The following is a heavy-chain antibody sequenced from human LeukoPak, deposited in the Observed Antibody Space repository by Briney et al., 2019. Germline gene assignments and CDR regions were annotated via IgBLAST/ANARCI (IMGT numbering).Heavy chain of an antibody. CDR2: IYPGDSDT. V-gene: IGHV5-51*01. Sequence: GESLKISCKGSGYSFTSYWIGWVRQMPGKGLEWMGIIYPGDSDTRYSPSFQGQVTISADKSISTAYLQWSSLKASDTAMYHCALFTYGDSLYYYYGMDVWGQGTTVTVSS. CDR3: ALFTYGDSLYYYYGMDV. J-gene: IGHJ6*02. CDR1: GYSFTSYW. D-gene: IGHD4-17*01.